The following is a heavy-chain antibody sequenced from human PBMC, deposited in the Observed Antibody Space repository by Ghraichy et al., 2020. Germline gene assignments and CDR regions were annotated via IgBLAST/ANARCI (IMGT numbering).Heavy chain of an antibody. D-gene: IGHD1-26*01. CDR1: GYSISSGYY. Sequence: SETLSLTCTVSGYSISSGYYWGWIRQPPGKGLEWIWSIYHSGNTYYNPSLKSRVTISVDTSKNPFSLKLSSVTAADTAVYYCAKHEWELLEDRYQIDYWGQGTLVTVSS. V-gene: IGHV4-38-2*02. CDR2: IYHSGNT. J-gene: IGHJ4*02. CDR3: AKHEWELLEDRYQIDY.